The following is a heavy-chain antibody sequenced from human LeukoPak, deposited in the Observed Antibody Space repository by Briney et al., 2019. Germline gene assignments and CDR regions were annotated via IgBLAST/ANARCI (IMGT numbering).Heavy chain of an antibody. V-gene: IGHV1-2*02. CDR3: ARDGQWELLLELFYY. J-gene: IGHJ4*02. Sequence: GASVKVSCKASGYTFTSYDINWVRQAPGQGLEWMGWINPNSGSTNYAQKFQGRVTMTRDTSISTAYMELSRLRSDDTAVYYCARDGQWELLLELFYYWGQGTLVTVSS. CDR2: INPNSGST. D-gene: IGHD1-26*01. CDR1: GYTFTSYD.